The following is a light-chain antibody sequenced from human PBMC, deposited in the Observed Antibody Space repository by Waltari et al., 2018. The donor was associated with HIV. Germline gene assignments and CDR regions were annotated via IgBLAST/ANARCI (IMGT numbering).Light chain of an antibody. J-gene: IGLJ2*01. Sequence: QSALTQPAPVSGPPGQSITISCTGTSRDVGGDNFLSWYQQHPGKAPKLMIYEVSKRPSGVSNRFSGSKSGNTASLTISGLQAEDEADYYCCAYAGSTTYVIFGGGTKLTVL. CDR1: SRDVGGDNF. CDR3: CAYAGSTTYVI. V-gene: IGLV2-23*02. CDR2: EVS.